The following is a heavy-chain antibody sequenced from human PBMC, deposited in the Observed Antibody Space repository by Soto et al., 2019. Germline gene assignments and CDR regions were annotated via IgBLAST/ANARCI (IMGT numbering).Heavy chain of an antibody. D-gene: IGHD3-9*01. Sequence: PSWCIRLACAVSGVSVKTYIMHGVRQAPGKGLECISYISSSSSSMYYADSVKGRFTISRDNAKNSVYLQMNSLRDEDTAVYYCVRGRSNDILTGLPDYWGQGTLVTVSS. J-gene: IGHJ4*02. CDR3: VRGRSNDILTGLPDY. CDR2: ISSSSSSM. CDR1: GVSVKTYI. V-gene: IGHV3-48*02.